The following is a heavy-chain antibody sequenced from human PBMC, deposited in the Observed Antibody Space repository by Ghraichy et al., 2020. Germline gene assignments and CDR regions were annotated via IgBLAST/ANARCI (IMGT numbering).Heavy chain of an antibody. CDR2: ISGSGGST. Sequence: GGSLRLSCAASGFTFSSYAMSWVRQAPGKGLEWVSAISGSGGSTYYADSVKGRFTISRDNSKNTLYLQMNSLRAEDTAVYYCATGQLWLPSPFEYWGQGTLVTVSS. J-gene: IGHJ4*02. V-gene: IGHV3-23*01. CDR3: ATGQLWLPSPFEY. CDR1: GFTFSSYA. D-gene: IGHD5-18*01.